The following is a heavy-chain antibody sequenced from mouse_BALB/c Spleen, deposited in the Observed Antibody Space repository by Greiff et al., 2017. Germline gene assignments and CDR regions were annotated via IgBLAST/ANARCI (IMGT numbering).Heavy chain of an antibody. V-gene: IGHV14-3*02. CDR2: IDPANGNT. CDR1: GFNIKDTY. CDR3: APYYYGSAY. Sequence: EVKVEESGAELVKPGASVKLSCTASGFNIKDTYMHWVKQRPEQGLEWIGRIDPANGNTKYDPKFQGKATITADTSSNTAYLQLSSLTSEDTAVYYCAPYYYGSAYWGQGTLVTVSA. D-gene: IGHD1-2*01. J-gene: IGHJ3*01.